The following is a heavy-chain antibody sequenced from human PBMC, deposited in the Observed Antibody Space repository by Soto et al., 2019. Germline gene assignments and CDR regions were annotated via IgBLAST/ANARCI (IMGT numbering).Heavy chain of an antibody. CDR1: GFTFSDYY. V-gene: IGHV3-11*01. CDR2: VTTSGITI. CDR3: ARDGEYSTSSSNYYYGLEV. Sequence: QVQLVESGGGLVKPGGSLRLSCAASGFTFSDYYMSWIRQAPGKGLEWISYVTTSGITIYYAESVRGRFTISRDNAKNSLFLQMDSLRVEDTAVYYCARDGEYSTSSSNYYYGLEVWGQGTTVTVSS. D-gene: IGHD6-6*01. J-gene: IGHJ6*02.